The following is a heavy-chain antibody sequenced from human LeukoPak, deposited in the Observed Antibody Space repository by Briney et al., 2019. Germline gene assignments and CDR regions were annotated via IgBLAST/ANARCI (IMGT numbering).Heavy chain of an antibody. D-gene: IGHD3-10*01. CDR1: GGSIGSGGYY. V-gene: IGHV4-31*03. J-gene: IGHJ5*02. Sequence: SQTLSLTCTVSGGSIGSGGYYWSWIRQHPGKGLEWIGYIYYSGSTYYNPSLKSRVTISVDTSKNQFSLKLSSVTAADTAVYYCAREREYYGSGSYFGNWFDPWGQGTLVTVSS. CDR3: AREREYYGSGSYFGNWFDP. CDR2: IYYSGST.